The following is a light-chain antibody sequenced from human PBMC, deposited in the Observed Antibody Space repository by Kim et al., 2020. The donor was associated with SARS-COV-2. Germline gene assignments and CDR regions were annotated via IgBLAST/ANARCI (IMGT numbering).Light chain of an antibody. V-gene: IGLV3-21*04. J-gene: IGLJ2*01. CDR3: QVWDSSSDHVV. CDR2: YDS. Sequence: PGKTGRVTGGGYNIGNKRVHWYQQKPGQAPVLVIYYDSDRPSGIPERFSGSNSGNTATLTISRVEAGDEADYYCQVWDSSSDHVVFGGGTQLTVL. CDR1: NIGNKR.